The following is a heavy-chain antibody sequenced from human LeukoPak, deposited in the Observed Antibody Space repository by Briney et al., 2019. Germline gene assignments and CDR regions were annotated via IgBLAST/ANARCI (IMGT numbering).Heavy chain of an antibody. D-gene: IGHD5-24*01. V-gene: IGHV3-48*03. Sequence: RPGGSLRLSYAASGFTFSSYEMNWVRQAPGKGLEWVSYISSSGSTIYYADSVKGRFTISRDNAKNSLYLQMNSLRAEDTAVYYCARGPPAVEMATIPFDYWGQGTLVTVSS. CDR1: GFTFSSYE. CDR2: ISSSGSTI. J-gene: IGHJ4*02. CDR3: ARGPPAVEMATIPFDY.